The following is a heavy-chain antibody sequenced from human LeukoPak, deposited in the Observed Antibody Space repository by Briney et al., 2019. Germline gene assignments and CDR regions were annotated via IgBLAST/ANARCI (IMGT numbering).Heavy chain of an antibody. CDR3: AKGSCSSTSCYIDY. J-gene: IGHJ4*02. CDR2: ISWSSGNI. Sequence: PGGSLRLSCAASGFTFDDYAMHWVRQAPGKGLEWVSGISWSSGNIGYADSVKGRFTISRDNAKNSLYLQMNSLRAEDMALYYCAKGSCSSTSCYIDYWGQGTLVTVSS. V-gene: IGHV3-9*03. CDR1: GFTFDDYA. D-gene: IGHD2-2*02.